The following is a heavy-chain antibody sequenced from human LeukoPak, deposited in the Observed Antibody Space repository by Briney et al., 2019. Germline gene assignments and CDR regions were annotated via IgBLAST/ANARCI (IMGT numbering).Heavy chain of an antibody. D-gene: IGHD3-16*02. Sequence: KPSETLSLTCTVSGGSISSYYWSWIRQPPGKGLEWIGEINHSGSTNYNPSLKSRVTISVDTSKNQFSLKLSSVTAADTAVYYCARGGPVSPTFDYWGQGTLVTVSS. CDR2: INHSGST. CDR3: ARGGPVSPTFDY. CDR1: GGSISSYY. J-gene: IGHJ4*02. V-gene: IGHV4-34*01.